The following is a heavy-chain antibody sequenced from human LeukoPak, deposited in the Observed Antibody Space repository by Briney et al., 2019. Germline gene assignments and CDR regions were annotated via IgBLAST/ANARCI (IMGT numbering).Heavy chain of an antibody. V-gene: IGHV3-74*01. CDR1: GFTFSSYW. CDR3: AKERGTTRRSYMDV. CDR2: INSDGSST. D-gene: IGHD1-14*01. Sequence: GGSLRLSCAASGFTFSSYWMHWVRQAPGKGLVWVSRINSDGSSTSYADSVKGRFTISRDNAKNTLYLQMNSLRAEDTAVYYCAKERGTTRRSYMDVWGKGTTVTISS. J-gene: IGHJ6*03.